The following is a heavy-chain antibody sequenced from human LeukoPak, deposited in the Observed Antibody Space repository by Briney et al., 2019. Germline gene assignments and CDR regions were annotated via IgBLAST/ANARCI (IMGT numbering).Heavy chain of an antibody. J-gene: IGHJ4*02. CDR2: MSGSGGST. Sequence: GGSLTLSCAASGFTFSSYAMRWLRQAPGKGLEWFSGMSGSGGSTYDADSVKGQFTISRDNSKNTLYLQMNNLRAEDTAVYYCAKDRHSDGWYTSFDYWGQGTLVTVSS. CDR1: GFTFSSYA. V-gene: IGHV3-23*01. D-gene: IGHD6-19*01. CDR3: AKDRHSDGWYTSFDY.